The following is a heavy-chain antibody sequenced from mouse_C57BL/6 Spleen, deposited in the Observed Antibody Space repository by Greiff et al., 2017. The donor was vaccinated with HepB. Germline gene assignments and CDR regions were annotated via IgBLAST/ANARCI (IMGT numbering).Heavy chain of an antibody. J-gene: IGHJ1*03. CDR1: GFSLTSYG. CDR2: IWRGGST. V-gene: IGHV2-5*01. CDR3: AKRGDYGYFDV. D-gene: IGHD2-13*01. Sequence: VKLVESGPGLVQPSQSLSITCTVSGFSLTSYGVHWVRQSPGKGLEWLGVIWRGGSTDYNAAFMSRLSITKDNSKSQVFFKMNSLQADDTAIYYCAKRGDYGYFDVWGTGTTVTVSS.